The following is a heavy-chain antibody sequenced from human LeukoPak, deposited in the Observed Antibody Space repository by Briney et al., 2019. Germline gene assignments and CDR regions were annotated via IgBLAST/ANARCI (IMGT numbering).Heavy chain of an antibody. CDR1: GFTFIGYA. Sequence: PGGSLRLSCTASGFTFIGYAMNWVRQAPGKGLEWVSGISASGGSTYYADFVKGRFTISRDNSKNTLSLQMINLRAEDTAVYYCAKVRPQGVVVVTLFDYWGQGTLVTVSS. CDR3: AKVRPQGVVVVTLFDY. CDR2: ISASGGST. J-gene: IGHJ4*02. V-gene: IGHV3-23*01. D-gene: IGHD3-22*01.